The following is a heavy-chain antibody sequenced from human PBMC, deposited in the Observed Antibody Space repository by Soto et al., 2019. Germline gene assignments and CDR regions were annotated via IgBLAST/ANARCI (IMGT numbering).Heavy chain of an antibody. CDR2: IYPGDSDT. Sequence: GESLKISCKGSGYTFTTYWIGWVRQMRRTCLEWMGVIYPGDSDTIYSPSFQGQVTLSADKSISTAYLQWRSLQASDTAMYYCVRRPGCSTTTCYRELDYWGQGTLVTVSS. V-gene: IGHV5-51*01. CDR3: VRRPGCSTTTCYRELDY. D-gene: IGHD2-2*01. J-gene: IGHJ4*02. CDR1: GYTFTTYW.